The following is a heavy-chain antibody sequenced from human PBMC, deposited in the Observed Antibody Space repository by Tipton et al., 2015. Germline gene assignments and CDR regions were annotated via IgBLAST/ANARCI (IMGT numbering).Heavy chain of an antibody. J-gene: IGHJ4*02. V-gene: IGHV3-48*04. CDR1: GFKFNIYT. CDR2: ISSSGSTI. CDR3: AREGSGWYGADY. D-gene: IGHD6-19*01. Sequence: SLRLSCAASGFKFNIYTMNWVRQAPGKGLEWVSYISSSGSTIYYADSVKGRFTISRDNAKNSLYLQMNSLRAEDTAVYYCAREGSGWYGADYWGQGTLVTVSS.